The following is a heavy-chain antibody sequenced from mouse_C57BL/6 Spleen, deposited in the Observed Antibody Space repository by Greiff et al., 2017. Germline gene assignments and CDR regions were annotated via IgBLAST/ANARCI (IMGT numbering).Heavy chain of an antibody. Sequence: QVQLQQSGAELVRPGTSVTVSCKASGYAFTNYLIAWVKQRPGQGLEWIGVINPGSGGTNYNEKFKGKATLTADKSSSTAYMQLSSLTSEDSAVYFCARNYGSSAYWYFDVWGTGTTVTVSS. D-gene: IGHD1-1*01. CDR2: INPGSGGT. V-gene: IGHV1-54*01. J-gene: IGHJ1*03. CDR1: GYAFTNYL. CDR3: ARNYGSSAYWYFDV.